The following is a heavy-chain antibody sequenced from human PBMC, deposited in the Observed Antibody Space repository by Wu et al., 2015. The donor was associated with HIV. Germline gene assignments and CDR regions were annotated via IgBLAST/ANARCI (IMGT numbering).Heavy chain of an antibody. CDR1: GYTFSIYD. D-gene: IGHD6-13*01. CDR2: MSPNSGNT. Sequence: QVQLVQSGAEVKKPGASVKVSCRAAGYTFSIYDINWVRQTAGQGLEWMGWMSPNSGNTGYAQRIQGRVTLTRNVSISTAYLELSGLTSEDTAVYYCARGVPSAGGFDLWGQGTLVTVSS. CDR3: ARGVPSAGGFDL. V-gene: IGHV1-8*01. J-gene: IGHJ4*02.